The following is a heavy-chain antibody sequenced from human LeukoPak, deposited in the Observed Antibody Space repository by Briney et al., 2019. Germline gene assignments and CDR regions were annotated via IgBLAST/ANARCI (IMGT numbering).Heavy chain of an antibody. V-gene: IGHV4-4*07. CDR3: ASISDPLGFDY. Sequence: SETLSLTCTVSGGSISSYYWSWIRQPAGKGLEWIGRIYTSGSTNYNPSLKSRVTMSVDTSKNQFPLKLSSVTAADTAVYYCASISDPLGFDYWGQGTLVTVSS. J-gene: IGHJ4*02. CDR2: IYTSGST. CDR1: GGSISSYY.